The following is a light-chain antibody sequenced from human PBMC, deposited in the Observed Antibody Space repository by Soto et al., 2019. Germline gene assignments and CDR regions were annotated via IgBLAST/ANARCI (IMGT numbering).Light chain of an antibody. CDR1: QSITNW. V-gene: IGKV1-5*01. CDR3: QQYNSYSPLT. Sequence: DIQMTQSPSTLSASVGDRVTITCRASQSITNWLAWYQQKPGKAPTLLVYDASSLESGVPSRFSGSGSGTEFTLTISSLQPDDFAIYYCQQYNSYSPLTFGPGTKVDIK. CDR2: DAS. J-gene: IGKJ3*01.